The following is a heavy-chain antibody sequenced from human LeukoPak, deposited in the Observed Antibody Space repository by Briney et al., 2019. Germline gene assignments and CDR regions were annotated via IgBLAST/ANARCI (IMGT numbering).Heavy chain of an antibody. Sequence: GGSLRLSCAASGFTFSDYYMSWIRQAPGKGLEWVSYISSSGSTIYYADSVKGRFTISRDNAKNSLYLQMNSLRAEDTAVYYCARDVYDILTGYYLDVWGQGTTVTVSS. CDR1: GFTFSDYY. V-gene: IGHV3-11*01. J-gene: IGHJ6*02. D-gene: IGHD3-9*01. CDR2: ISSSGSTI. CDR3: ARDVYDILTGYYLDV.